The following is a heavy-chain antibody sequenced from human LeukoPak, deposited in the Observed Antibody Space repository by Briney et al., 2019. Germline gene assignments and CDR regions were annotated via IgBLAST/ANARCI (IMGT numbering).Heavy chain of an antibody. D-gene: IGHD6-13*01. CDR1: GFTVSSNY. CDR3: ARAAAAGPFDY. V-gene: IGHV3-66*01. Sequence: GGSLRLSCVVSGFTVSSNYMSWVRQAPGKGLEWVSVIYSAGSTYYADPVKGRFTISRDNSKNTLYLRMNSLRAEDTAVYYCARAAAAGPFDYWGQGTLVTVSS. J-gene: IGHJ4*02. CDR2: IYSAGST.